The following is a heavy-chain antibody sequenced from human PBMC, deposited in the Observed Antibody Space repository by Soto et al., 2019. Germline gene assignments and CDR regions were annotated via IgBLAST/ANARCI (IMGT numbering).Heavy chain of an antibody. J-gene: IGHJ5*02. D-gene: IGHD2-15*01. CDR3: ARDRRHQLLLNNWFDP. CDR1: GYTFTNYG. CDR2: ISAYNGNT. V-gene: IGHV1-18*01. Sequence: QVQLVQSGAEVKKPGASVKVSCKASGYTFTNYGISWVRQAPGQGLEWMGWISAYNGNTKYAQKLQGRVTRTTDTPTSTAYMELRSLRSDDTAVYYCARDRRHQLLLNNWFDPWGQGTLVTVSS.